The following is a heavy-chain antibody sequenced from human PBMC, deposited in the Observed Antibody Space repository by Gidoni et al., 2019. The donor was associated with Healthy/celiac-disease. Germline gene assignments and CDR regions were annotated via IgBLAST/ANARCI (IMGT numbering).Heavy chain of an antibody. J-gene: IGHJ4*02. V-gene: IGHV3-11*01. CDR1: GFTFRDYY. Sequence: QVQLVESGGGLVKPGGSLRLPCSASGFTFRDYYVSWIRQAPGKGLEWVSCISSSDSTIYYADSVKGRFTISRDNAKNSLNLQMNSLRAEETAVYYCASEEYSSSWGVRSDYWGQGTLVTVSS. CDR2: ISSSDSTI. CDR3: ASEEYSSSWGVRSDY. D-gene: IGHD6-6*01.